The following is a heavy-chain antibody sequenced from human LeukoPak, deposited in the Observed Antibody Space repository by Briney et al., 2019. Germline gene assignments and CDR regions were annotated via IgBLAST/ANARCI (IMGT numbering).Heavy chain of an antibody. Sequence: AGGSLRLSCAASGFTFSSYAMSWVRQAPGKGLEWVSAISGSGGSTYYADSVKGRFTISRDNSKNTLYLQMNSLRAEDTAVYYCAKDSSWFGELWSNYYYYGMDVWGQGTTVTVSS. V-gene: IGHV3-23*01. CDR3: AKDSSWFGELWSNYYYYGMDV. CDR1: GFTFSSYA. D-gene: IGHD3-10*01. J-gene: IGHJ6*02. CDR2: ISGSGGST.